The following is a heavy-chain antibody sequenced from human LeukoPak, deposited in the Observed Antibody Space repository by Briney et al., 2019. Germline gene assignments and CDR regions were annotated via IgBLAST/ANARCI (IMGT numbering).Heavy chain of an antibody. CDR2: ISGSGGST. CDR1: GFTFSSYS. CDR3: AKDGGAYPYYFDY. Sequence: GGSLRLSCAASGFTFSSYSMNWVRQAPGKGLEWVSAISGSGGSTYYADSVKGRFTISRDNSKNTLYLQMNSLRAEDTAVYYCAKDGGAYPYYFDYWGQGTLVTVSS. J-gene: IGHJ4*02. D-gene: IGHD3-16*01. V-gene: IGHV3-23*01.